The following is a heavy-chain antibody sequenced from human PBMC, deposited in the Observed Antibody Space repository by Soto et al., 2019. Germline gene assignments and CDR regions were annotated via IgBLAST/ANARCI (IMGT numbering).Heavy chain of an antibody. CDR2: VNPSGGST. J-gene: IGHJ5*02. D-gene: IGHD5-18*01. V-gene: IGHV1-46*01. CDR1: GYTFTSYY. Sequence: ASVKVSCKASGYTFTSYYMHWVRQAPGQGLEWMGIVNPSGGSTSYAQKFQGRVTMTRDTSTSTVYMELSSLRSEDTAVYYCARERGSPCGYSYGPGVNWFDPWGQGTLVTVSS. CDR3: ARERGSPCGYSYGPGVNWFDP.